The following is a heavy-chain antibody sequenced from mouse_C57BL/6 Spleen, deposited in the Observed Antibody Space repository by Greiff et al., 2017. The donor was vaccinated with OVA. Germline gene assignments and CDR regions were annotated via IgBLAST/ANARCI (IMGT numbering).Heavy chain of an antibody. D-gene: IGHD1-1*01. CDR3: AREAVYGSGAMDY. Sequence: QVQLKESGPELVKPGASVKISCKASGYSFTSYYIHWVKQRPGQGLEWIGWIYPGSGNTKYNEKFKGKATLTADTSSSTAYMQLSSLTSEDSAVYYWAREAVYGSGAMDYWGQGTSVTVSS. CDR2: IYPGSGNT. CDR1: GYSFTSYY. V-gene: IGHV1-66*01. J-gene: IGHJ4*01.